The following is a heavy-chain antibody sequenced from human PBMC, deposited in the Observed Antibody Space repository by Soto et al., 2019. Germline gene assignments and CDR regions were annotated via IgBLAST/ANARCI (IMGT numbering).Heavy chain of an antibody. Sequence: PSETLSLTCTVSGGSISSYYWSWIRQPPGKGLEWIGYIYYSGSTNYNPSLKSRVTISVDTSKNQFSLKLSSVTAADTAVYYCARVYYYGSGSYYTFDYWGQGTLVTVSS. J-gene: IGHJ4*02. CDR2: IYYSGST. D-gene: IGHD3-10*01. V-gene: IGHV4-59*08. CDR3: ARVYYYGSGSYYTFDY. CDR1: GGSISSYY.